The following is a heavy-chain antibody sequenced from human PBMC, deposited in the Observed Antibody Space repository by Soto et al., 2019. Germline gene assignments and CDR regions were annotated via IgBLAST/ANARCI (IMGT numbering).Heavy chain of an antibody. J-gene: IGHJ4*02. CDR2: IYDGGST. CDR1: GDSISNVNYC. CDR3: ASGPSGDKVDY. V-gene: IGHV4-30-4*01. Sequence: QVQLQESGPGLVKPSQTLSLTCTVSGDSISNVNYCWSWIRQPPDKGLEWIGNIYDGGSTYNIPSITSRVTISVDTSKNQFSLQLRSVSAADTAVYYCASGPSGDKVDYWGQGTLVTVSS. D-gene: IGHD7-27*01.